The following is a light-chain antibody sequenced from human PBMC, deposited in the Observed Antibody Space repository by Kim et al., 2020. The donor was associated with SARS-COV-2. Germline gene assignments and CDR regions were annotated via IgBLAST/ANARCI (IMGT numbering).Light chain of an antibody. CDR1: SSDVGGSEY. CDR2: DVS. Sequence: GQWITISFTGTSSDVGGSEYVSWYQQYPGKAPKLILYDVSDRPSGVSNRFSGSKSGNTASLTISGLQAEDEADYYCSSYTTTDTLVFGGGTQLTVL. CDR3: SSYTTTDTLV. V-gene: IGLV2-14*03. J-gene: IGLJ3*02.